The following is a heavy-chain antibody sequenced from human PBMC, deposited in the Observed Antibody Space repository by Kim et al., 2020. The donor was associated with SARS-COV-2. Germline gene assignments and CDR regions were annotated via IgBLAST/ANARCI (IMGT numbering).Heavy chain of an antibody. CDR1: GYTFTGYA. Sequence: ASVKVSCKASGYTFTGYAIHWVRQAPGQSLEWMGWINAGNGNTKYSQKFQGSVTMTRDTSATTAYMELSSLRSEDTAVYFCARQSVPGPQGYFQHWGQGTLVTVSS. D-gene: IGHD6-19*01. V-gene: IGHV1-3*01. CDR3: ARQSVPGPQGYFQH. CDR2: INAGNGNT. J-gene: IGHJ1*01.